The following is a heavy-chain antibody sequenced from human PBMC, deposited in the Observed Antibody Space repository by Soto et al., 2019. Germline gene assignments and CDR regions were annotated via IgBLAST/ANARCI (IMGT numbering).Heavy chain of an antibody. J-gene: IGHJ6*02. CDR3: ARDVLGYCSSTSCYGGPYGMDV. Sequence: SETLSLTCTVSGGSISSGGYYWSWIRQHPGKGLEWIGYIYYSGSTYYNPSLKSRVTISVDTSKNQFSLKLSSVTAADTAVYYCARDVLGYCSSTSCYGGPYGMDVWGQGTTVTVSS. V-gene: IGHV4-31*03. CDR1: GGSISSGGYY. CDR2: IYYSGST. D-gene: IGHD2-2*01.